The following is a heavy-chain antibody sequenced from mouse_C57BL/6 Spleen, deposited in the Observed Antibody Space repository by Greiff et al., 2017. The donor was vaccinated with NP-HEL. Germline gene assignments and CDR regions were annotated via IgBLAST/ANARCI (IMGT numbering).Heavy chain of an antibody. CDR3: ARDNGPTRFDY. V-gene: IGHV5-16*01. J-gene: IGHJ2*01. CDR1: GFTFSDYY. D-gene: IGHD5-1*01. CDR2: INYDGSST. Sequence: EVQRVESEGGLVQPGSSMKLSCTASGFTFSDYYMAWVRQVPEKGLEWVANINYDGSSTYYLDSLKSRFIISRDNAKNILYLQMSSLKSEDTATYYCARDNGPTRFDYWGQGTTLTVSS.